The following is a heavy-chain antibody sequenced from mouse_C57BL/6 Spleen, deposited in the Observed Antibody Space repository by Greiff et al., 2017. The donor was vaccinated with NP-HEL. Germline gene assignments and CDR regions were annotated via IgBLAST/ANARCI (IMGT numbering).Heavy chain of an antibody. CDR3: AREGFYYYGSRNAMDY. CDR2: ISDGGSYT. V-gene: IGHV5-4*01. J-gene: IGHJ4*01. CDR1: GFTFSSYA. D-gene: IGHD1-1*01. Sequence: DVHLVESGGGLVKPGGSLKLSCAASGFTFSSYAMSWVRQTPEKRLEWVATISDGGSYTYYPDNVKGRFTISRDNAKNNLYLQMSHLKSEDTAMYYCAREGFYYYGSRNAMDYWGQGTSVTVSS.